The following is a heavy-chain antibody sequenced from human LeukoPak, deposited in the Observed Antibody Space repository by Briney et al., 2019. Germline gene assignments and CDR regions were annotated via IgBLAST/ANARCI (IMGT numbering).Heavy chain of an antibody. J-gene: IGHJ4*02. Sequence: PGGSLRLSCGGSGFTFSSYAMSWVRQAPGKGLEWVSAISGSGTDTFYADSVKGRFTISRDNSKNTLYLQMNSLRAEDTAVYYCATPGAAAADFFDYWGQGTLVTVSS. V-gene: IGHV3-23*01. CDR2: ISGSGTDT. CDR1: GFTFSSYA. CDR3: ATPGAAAADFFDY. D-gene: IGHD6-13*01.